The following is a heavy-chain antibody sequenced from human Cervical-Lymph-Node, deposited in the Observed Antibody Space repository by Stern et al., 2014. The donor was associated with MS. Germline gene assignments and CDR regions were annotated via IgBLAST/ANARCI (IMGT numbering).Heavy chain of an antibody. Sequence: VQLVESGGGLVQPGRSLRLSCAASGFTFADHAMHWVRQAPGKGLEWVSGINWILCNTWFADVVEGIFTISRYNAKNSLYLQINSLRVEDTAFYYCAKDINDYWSGPADYWGQGTLVTVSS. CDR3: AKDINDYWSGPADY. CDR2: INWILCNT. CDR1: GFTFADHA. D-gene: IGHD3-3*01. V-gene: IGHV3-9*01. J-gene: IGHJ4*02.